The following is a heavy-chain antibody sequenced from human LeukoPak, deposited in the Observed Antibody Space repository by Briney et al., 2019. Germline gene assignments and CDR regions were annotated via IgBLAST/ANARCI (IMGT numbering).Heavy chain of an antibody. V-gene: IGHV4-34*01. CDR1: GGSFSGYY. D-gene: IGHD3/OR15-3a*01. CDR2: INHSGST. CDR3: ARVLKWTPIRDY. Sequence: SETLSLTCAVYGGSFSGYYWSWIRQPPGKGLEWIGEINHSGSTNYNPSLKSRVTISVDTSKNQFSLKLSSVTAADTAVYYCARVLKWTPIRDYWGQGTLVTVSS. J-gene: IGHJ4*02.